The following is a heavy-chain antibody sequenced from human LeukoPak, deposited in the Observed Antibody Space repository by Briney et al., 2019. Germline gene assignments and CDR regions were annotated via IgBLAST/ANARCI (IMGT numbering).Heavy chain of an antibody. CDR2: IYYSGST. D-gene: IGHD4-17*01. J-gene: IGHJ6*02. CDR1: GGSISSYY. V-gene: IGHV4-59*08. CDR3: ARRRTYDYGPKGYYYGMDV. Sequence: SETLSLTCTVSGGSISSYYWSWIRQPPGKGLEWIGYIYYSGSTNYNPSLESRVTISVDTSKNQFSLKLSSVTAADTAVYYCARRRTYDYGPKGYYYGMDVWGQGTTVTVSS.